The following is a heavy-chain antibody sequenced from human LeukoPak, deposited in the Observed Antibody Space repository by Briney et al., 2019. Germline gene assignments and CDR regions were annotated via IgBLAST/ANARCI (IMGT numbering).Heavy chain of an antibody. CDR1: GGSLSSGGYY. CDR2: IYQSGST. V-gene: IGHV4-30-2*01. Sequence: SETLSLTCTVSGGSLSSGGYYWSWIRQPPGKGLEWIGYIYQSGSTYYNPSLKSRVTISVDRSKNQFSLKLSSVTAADTAVYYCARDDSSGYPVPSEDYGMDVWGQGTTVTVSS. J-gene: IGHJ6*02. CDR3: ARDDSSGYPVPSEDYGMDV. D-gene: IGHD3-22*01.